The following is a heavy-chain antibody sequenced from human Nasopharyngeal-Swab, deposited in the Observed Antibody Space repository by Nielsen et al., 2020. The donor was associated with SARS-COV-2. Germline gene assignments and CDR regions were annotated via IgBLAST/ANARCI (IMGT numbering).Heavy chain of an antibody. Sequence: LRLSCTVSGGSISSGSYYWSWIRQPAGKGLEWIGRIYTSGSTNYNPSLKSRVTISVDTSKNQFSLKLSSVTAADMAVYYCARDSSGYWAWYFDLWGRGTLVTVSS. CDR3: ARDSSGYWAWYFDL. J-gene: IGHJ2*01. V-gene: IGHV4-61*02. CDR1: GGSISSGSYY. CDR2: IYTSGST. D-gene: IGHD3-22*01.